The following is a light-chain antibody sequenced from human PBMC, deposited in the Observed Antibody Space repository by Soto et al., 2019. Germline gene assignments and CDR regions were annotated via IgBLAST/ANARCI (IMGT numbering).Light chain of an antibody. CDR3: QQYGSSPRT. Sequence: EIVLTQSPGTLSLSPGERAALSCRASQSVSSSYLAWYQQKPGQAPRLLIYGASSRATDIPDRFSGSGSGTDFTLTISRLEPEDFAVNYCQQYGSSPRTFGQGTKVDNK. CDR2: GAS. J-gene: IGKJ1*01. V-gene: IGKV3-20*01. CDR1: QSVSSSY.